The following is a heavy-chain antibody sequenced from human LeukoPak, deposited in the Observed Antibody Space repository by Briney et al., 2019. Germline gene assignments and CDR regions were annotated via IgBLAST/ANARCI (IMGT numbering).Heavy chain of an antibody. Sequence: PSETLSLTCAVYGGSFSGYYWSWIRQPPPKRLEWIGEINHSGSTNYNPSLKSRVTISVDTSKNQFSLKLSSVTAADTAVYYCARPMVATSGWFDPWGQGTLVTVSS. J-gene: IGHJ5*02. CDR1: GGSFSGYY. CDR2: INHSGST. D-gene: IGHD5-12*01. V-gene: IGHV4-34*01. CDR3: ARPMVATSGWFDP.